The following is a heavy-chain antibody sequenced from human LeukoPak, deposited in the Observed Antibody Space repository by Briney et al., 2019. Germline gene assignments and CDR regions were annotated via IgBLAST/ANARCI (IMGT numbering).Heavy chain of an antibody. D-gene: IGHD5-12*01. V-gene: IGHV4-59*01. Sequence: SETLSLTCTVSGGSISSNYWSWIRQPPGKGLEWIGYICNSGGINYNPSLKSRVAISVDTSKNQFSLKLNSVTAADTAVYYCARTSGYTYFDYWGQGTLVTVSS. CDR3: ARTSGYTYFDY. CDR1: GGSISSNY. J-gene: IGHJ4*02. CDR2: ICNSGGI.